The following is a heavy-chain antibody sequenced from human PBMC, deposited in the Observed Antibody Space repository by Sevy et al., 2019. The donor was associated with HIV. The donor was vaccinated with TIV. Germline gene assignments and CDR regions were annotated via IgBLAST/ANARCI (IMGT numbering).Heavy chain of an antibody. J-gene: IGHJ4*02. CDR3: ARAQTYDFWSGYSWCYFDY. D-gene: IGHD3-3*01. CDR2: IYYSGST. V-gene: IGHV4-31*03. CDR1: GGSISSGGYY. Sequence: KQSQSLSLTCTVSGGSISSGGYYWSWIRQHPGKGLEWIGYIYYSGSTYYNPSLKSRVTISVDTSKNQFSLKLSSVTAADTAVYYCARAQTYDFWSGYSWCYFDYWGQGTLVTVSS.